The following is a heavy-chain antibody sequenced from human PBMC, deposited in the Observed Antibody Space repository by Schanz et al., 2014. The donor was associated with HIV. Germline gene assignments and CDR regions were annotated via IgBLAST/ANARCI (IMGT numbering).Heavy chain of an antibody. Sequence: EVQVVESGGGLVQPGRSLRLSCAGSGFSFDTFGIHWVRQPPGKGLDWVSTISGSDGDTYYADSVKGRFTISRDNSRNALYLHMNSLRADDTAIYYCVKAYSSGFSGAGSWGQGALVTVSS. V-gene: IGHV3-23*04. CDR2: ISGSDGDT. J-gene: IGHJ5*02. D-gene: IGHD5-18*01. CDR1: GFSFDTFG. CDR3: VKAYSSGFSGAGS.